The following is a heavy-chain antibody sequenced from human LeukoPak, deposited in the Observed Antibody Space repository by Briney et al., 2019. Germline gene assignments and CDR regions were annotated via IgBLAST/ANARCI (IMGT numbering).Heavy chain of an antibody. D-gene: IGHD2-2*01. J-gene: IGHJ6*03. CDR1: GGSFSGYY. CDR3: ARGPPQSRSSTSCYGYYYYYMDV. V-gene: IGHV4-34*01. Sequence: PSETLSLTCAVYGGSFSGYYWSWIRQPPGKGLEWIGEINHSGSTNYNPSLKSRVTISVDTSKNQFSLKLSYVTAADTAVYYCARGPPQSRSSTSCYGYYYYYMDVWGKGTAVTVSS. CDR2: INHSGST.